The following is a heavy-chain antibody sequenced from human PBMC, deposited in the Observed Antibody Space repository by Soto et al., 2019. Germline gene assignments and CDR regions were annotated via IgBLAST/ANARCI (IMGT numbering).Heavy chain of an antibody. CDR1: GFTFSDYY. CDR3: AANDYGRGYFDY. Sequence: GGSLRLSCAASGFTFSDYYMNWMRQAPGKGLEWVSYISSSGDTIYYADSVKGRFTISRDNAKNSLYLQMNSLRAEDTAVYFCAANDYGRGYFDYWGQGTLVTVSS. J-gene: IGHJ4*02. D-gene: IGHD4-17*01. V-gene: IGHV3-11*01. CDR2: ISSSGDTI.